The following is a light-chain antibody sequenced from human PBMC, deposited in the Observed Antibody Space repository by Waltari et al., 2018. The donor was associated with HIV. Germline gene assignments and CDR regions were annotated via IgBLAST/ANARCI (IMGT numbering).Light chain of an antibody. CDR3: QQRSRWPPAYT. J-gene: IGKJ2*01. CDR1: QSVSIY. CDR2: DAS. Sequence: EIVLTQSPATLSLSPGERATLSCRASQSVSIYLAWYQQKPGQPHRLLIYDASNRATAIPAKVSGSGSGTDFSLTIRSLEPEDFAVYYWQQRSRWPPAYTFGQGTKLEIK. V-gene: IGKV3-11*01.